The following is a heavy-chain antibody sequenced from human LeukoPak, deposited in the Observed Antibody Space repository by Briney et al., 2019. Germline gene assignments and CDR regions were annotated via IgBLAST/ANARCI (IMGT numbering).Heavy chain of an antibody. V-gene: IGHV3-48*04. Sequence: PGGSLRLSCAASGFAFSNYWMNWVRQAPGKGLEWVSYISTSGTIIYYADSVKGRFTISRDNAKNSLYLQMNSLRAEDTAVYYCARDSGHVDTAMAHDYWGQGTLVTVSS. CDR2: ISTSGTII. J-gene: IGHJ4*02. CDR3: ARDSGHVDTAMAHDY. CDR1: GFAFSNYW. D-gene: IGHD5-18*01.